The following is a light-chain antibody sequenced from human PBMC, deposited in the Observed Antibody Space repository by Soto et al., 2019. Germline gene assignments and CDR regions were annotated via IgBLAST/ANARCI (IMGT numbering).Light chain of an antibody. J-gene: IGKJ4*01. CDR1: QSIDRW. CDR3: QQYNSYPLT. V-gene: IGKV1-5*01. CDR2: DVA. Sequence: DIQMTQSPSTLSASVGDRVSITCRASQSIDRWLAWYQQRPGRAPKLLIYDVANLETGVPSRFSGSGSETEFTLTISSLQPDDFAIYYCQQYNSYPLTFVGGTKVEIK.